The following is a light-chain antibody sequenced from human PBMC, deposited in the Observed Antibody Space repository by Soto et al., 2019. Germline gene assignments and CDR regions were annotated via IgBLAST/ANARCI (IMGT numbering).Light chain of an antibody. J-gene: IGLJ2*01. CDR3: QVWDSSSDHVV. CDR1: NIGSKS. CDR2: YDS. Sequence: SYDLTHPPSVSVAPRKTARITCGGNNIGSKSVHWYQQKPGQAPVLVIYYDSDRPSGIPERFSGSNSGNTATLTISRVEAGDEADYYCQVWDSSSDHVVFGGGTKVTVL. V-gene: IGLV3-21*04.